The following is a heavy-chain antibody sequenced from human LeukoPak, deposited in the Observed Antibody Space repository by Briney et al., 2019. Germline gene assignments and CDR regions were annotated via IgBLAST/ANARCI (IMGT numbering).Heavy chain of an antibody. J-gene: IGHJ6*03. D-gene: IGHD6-19*01. Sequence: SETLSLTCTVSGGSISRYYWSWIRQPAGKGLEGIGRIYTSGSTNYNPSLKSRVTMSVDTSKNQFSLKLSSVTAADTAVYYCARDAGYSSFRRFYYCMDVWGKGTTVTISS. CDR1: GGSISRYY. V-gene: IGHV4-4*07. CDR2: IYTSGST. CDR3: ARDAGYSSFRRFYYCMDV.